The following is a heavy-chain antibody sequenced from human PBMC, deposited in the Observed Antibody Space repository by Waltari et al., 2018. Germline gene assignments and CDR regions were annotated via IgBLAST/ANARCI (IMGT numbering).Heavy chain of an antibody. CDR2: IYHSGST. CDR1: GGSISSYY. D-gene: IGHD6-6*01. J-gene: IGHJ4*02. V-gene: IGHV4-59*01. CDR3: ARAYSSSSWFDY. Sequence: QVQLQESGPGLVKPSETLSLTCTVSGGSISSYYWSWIRQPPGKGLEWIGYIYHSGSTNYNPSLKSRVTISVDTSKNQFSLKLSSVTAADTAVYYCARAYSSSSWFDYWGQGTLVTVSS.